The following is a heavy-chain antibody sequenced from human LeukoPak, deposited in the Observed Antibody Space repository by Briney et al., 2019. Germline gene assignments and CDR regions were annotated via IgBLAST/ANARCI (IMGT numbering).Heavy chain of an antibody. D-gene: IGHD3-22*01. CDR1: GGSISSYY. CDR3: AREADYYDSSGYLGTYFDY. CDR2: IYYSGST. V-gene: IGHV4-59*01. Sequence: SETLSLTCTVSGGSISSYYWSWLRQPPGKGLEWIGYIYYSGSTNYNPSLKSRVTISVDTSKNQFSLKLSSVTAADTAVYYCAREADYYDSSGYLGTYFDYWGQGTLVTVSS. J-gene: IGHJ4*02.